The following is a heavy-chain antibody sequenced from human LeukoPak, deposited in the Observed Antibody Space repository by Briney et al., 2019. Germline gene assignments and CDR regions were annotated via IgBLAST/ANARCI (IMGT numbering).Heavy chain of an antibody. CDR2: INHSGST. CDR3: ARGDPSRHCSGGSCYSVELWFDY. CDR1: GGSFSGYY. J-gene: IGHJ4*02. V-gene: IGHV4-34*01. D-gene: IGHD2-15*01. Sequence: ASETLSLTCAVYGGSFSGYYWSWIRQSPGKGLEWIGEINHSGSTNYNPSLKSRVTISVDTSKNQFSLKLRSVTAADTAVYYCARGDPSRHCSGGSCYSVELWFDYWGQGTLVTVSS.